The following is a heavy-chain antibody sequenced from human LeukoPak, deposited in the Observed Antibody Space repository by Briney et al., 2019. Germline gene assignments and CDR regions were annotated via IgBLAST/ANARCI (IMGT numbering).Heavy chain of an antibody. V-gene: IGHV3-30-3*01. Sequence: QTGGSLRLSCAASGFTLSDYWMNWVRQAPGKGLEWVAVISYDGSNKYYADSVKGRFTISRDNSKNTLYLQMNSLRAEDTAVYYCARVLRFFHGMDVWGQGTTVTVSS. CDR3: ARVLRFFHGMDV. CDR1: GFTLSDYW. D-gene: IGHD3-3*01. CDR2: ISYDGSNK. J-gene: IGHJ6*02.